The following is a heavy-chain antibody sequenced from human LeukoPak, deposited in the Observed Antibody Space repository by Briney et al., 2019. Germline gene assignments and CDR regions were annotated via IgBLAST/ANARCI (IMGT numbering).Heavy chain of an antibody. J-gene: IGHJ4*02. CDR1: GGSISSGGYY. D-gene: IGHD3-16*01. CDR2: IYYSGST. CDR3: ARGYDYVYYFDY. V-gene: IGHV4-31*03. Sequence: PSQTLSLTCTVSGGSISSGGYYWSWIRQHPGKGLEWIGYIYYSGSTYYNPSLKSRVTISVDTSKKQFSLKLSSVTAADTAVYYCARGYDYVYYFDYWGQGNLVTVSS.